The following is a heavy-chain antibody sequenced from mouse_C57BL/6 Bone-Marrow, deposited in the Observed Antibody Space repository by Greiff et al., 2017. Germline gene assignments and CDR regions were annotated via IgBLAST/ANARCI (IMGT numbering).Heavy chain of an antibody. J-gene: IGHJ2*01. CDR3: ARGAY. CDR1: GYTFTDYY. CDR2: INPNNGGT. Sequence: EVQLQQSGPELVKPGASVKISCKASGYTFTDYYMNWVKQSPGKSLEWIGDINPNNGGTSYNQKFKGKATLTVDKSSSTAYMELRSLTSEDSAVYDCARGAYWGQGTTLTVSS. V-gene: IGHV1-26*01.